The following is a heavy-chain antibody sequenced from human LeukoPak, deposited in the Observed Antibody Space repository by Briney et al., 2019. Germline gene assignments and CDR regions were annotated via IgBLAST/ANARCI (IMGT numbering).Heavy chain of an antibody. CDR1: GFSLSTSGMR. Sequence: SGPALVKPTQTLTLTCTFSGFSLSTSGMRVSWIRQPPGKALEWLARTDWDDDKFYSTSLKTRLTISKDISKNQVVLTMTNMDPVDTATYYCARLNSGTYLDYWGQGTLVTVSS. V-gene: IGHV2-70*04. CDR3: ARLNSGTYLDY. CDR2: TDWDDDK. D-gene: IGHD1-26*01. J-gene: IGHJ4*02.